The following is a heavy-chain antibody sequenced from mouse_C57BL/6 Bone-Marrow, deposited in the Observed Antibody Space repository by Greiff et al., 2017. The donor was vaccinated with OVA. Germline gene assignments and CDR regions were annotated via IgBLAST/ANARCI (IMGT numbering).Heavy chain of an antibody. D-gene: IGHD2-5*01. CDR3: ARHNYSNPLAY. Sequence: EVKLEESGGGLVQPGGSLKLSCAASGFTFSDYYMYWVRQTPEKRLEWVAYISNGGGSTYYPDTVKGRFTVSRDNAKNTLYLQMSRLKSEDTAMNYCARHNYSNPLAYWGQGTLVTVSA. CDR2: ISNGGGST. J-gene: IGHJ3*01. V-gene: IGHV5-12*01. CDR1: GFTFSDYY.